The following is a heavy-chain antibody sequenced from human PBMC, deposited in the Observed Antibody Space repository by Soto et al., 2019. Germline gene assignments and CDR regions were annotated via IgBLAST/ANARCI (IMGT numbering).Heavy chain of an antibody. CDR1: GDSITTSGYY. V-gene: IGHV4-39*01. CDR3: VRHATDHTAYYYSAIDV. CDR2: IYSSGRT. J-gene: IGHJ6*02. D-gene: IGHD2-21*02. Sequence: PSETLSLTCNVSGDSITTSGYYWDWIRQPPGKGLEWIGSIYSSGRTYYNPSLNIRVTINLDTAKNQIYLKLNSVTAADTAFHYCVRHATDHTAYYYSAIDVWGQGTTVTVSS.